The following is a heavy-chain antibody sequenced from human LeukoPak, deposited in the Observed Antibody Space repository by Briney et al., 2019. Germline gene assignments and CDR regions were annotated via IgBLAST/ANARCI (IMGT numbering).Heavy chain of an antibody. CDR3: ARGDGDYYYYYMDV. V-gene: IGHV4-4*07. CDR1: GGSISSYY. D-gene: IGHD4-17*01. CDR2: IYISGST. J-gene: IGHJ6*03. Sequence: SETLPLTCTVSGGSISSYYWSWIRQPAGKGLEWIGRIYISGSTNYNPSLKSRVTMSVDTSKNQFSLKLSSVTAADTAVYYCARGDGDYYYYYMDVWGKGTTVTVSS.